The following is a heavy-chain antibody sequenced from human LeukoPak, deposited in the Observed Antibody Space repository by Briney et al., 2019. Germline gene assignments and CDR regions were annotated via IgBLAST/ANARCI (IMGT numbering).Heavy chain of an antibody. Sequence: PVGSLRLSCAASRFTFSSYAMSSVRQAPGKGLEWVSAISGSGGSTYYADSVKGRFIISRDNSKNTLYLQMNSLRAEDTAVYYCATSTLILRLIFDYWGQGTLVTVSS. CDR2: ISGSGGST. D-gene: IGHD4-17*01. V-gene: IGHV3-23*01. J-gene: IGHJ4*02. CDR1: RFTFSSYA. CDR3: ATSTLILRLIFDY.